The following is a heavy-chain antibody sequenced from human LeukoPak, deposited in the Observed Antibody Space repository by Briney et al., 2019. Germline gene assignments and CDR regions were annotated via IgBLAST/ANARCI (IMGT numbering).Heavy chain of an antibody. CDR1: GFTVSIKY. D-gene: IGHD6-13*01. CDR2: IYSGGRT. Sequence: GGSLRLSCAASGFTVSIKYMSWVRQGPGKGRERVSVIYSGGRTYYADSVKGRFTISRDNSKHKLYLQMNSLRAEDTAVYYCARGAVAAAAPFDYWGQGTLVTVSS. V-gene: IGHV3-53*01. CDR3: ARGAVAAAAPFDY. J-gene: IGHJ4*02.